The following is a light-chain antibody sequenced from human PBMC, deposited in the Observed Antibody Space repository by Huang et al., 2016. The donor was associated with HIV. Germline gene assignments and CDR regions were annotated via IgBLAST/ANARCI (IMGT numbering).Light chain of an antibody. V-gene: IGKV4-1*01. CDR1: QSLLYGSNNQNY. CDR3: QQYFNAPIT. J-gene: IGKJ5*01. CDR2: WAS. Sequence: DIVMTQSPDSLAVSLGARATVNCKSSQSLLYGSNNQNYLAWYQQKPGQPPKLLIYWASTRESGVPDRFSGSGPGTDFTLTISSLQAEDVAFYYCQQYFNAPITFGQGTRLE.